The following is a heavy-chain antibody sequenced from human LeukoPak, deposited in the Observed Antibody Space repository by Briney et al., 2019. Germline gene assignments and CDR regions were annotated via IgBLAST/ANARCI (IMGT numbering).Heavy chain of an antibody. CDR2: IKQDGDDK. CDR3: ARDQTLVAIGASGY. Sequence: GGSLRLSCAASGFKFSGYWMTWVRHTPGKGLEWVANIKQDGDDKYYADSVRGRFTISRDNVRNSLYLQMNSLRAEDTGIYYCARDQTLVAIGASGYWGQGTLVTVSS. V-gene: IGHV3-7*01. CDR1: GFKFSGYW. D-gene: IGHD2/OR15-2a*01. J-gene: IGHJ4*02.